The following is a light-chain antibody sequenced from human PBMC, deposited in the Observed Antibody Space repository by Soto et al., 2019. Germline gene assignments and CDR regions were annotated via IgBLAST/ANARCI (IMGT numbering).Light chain of an antibody. CDR1: SSDVGGYDY. V-gene: IGLV2-14*03. CDR3: SSYTSSKTVV. Sequence: QSVLTQPASVSGSPGQSITISCTGTSSDVGGYDYVSWYQHLPGKAPKVMIYDVFNRPSGVSSRFSGSKSGNTASLTISGLQTEDEAEYYCSSYTSSKTVVFGGGTKVTVL. J-gene: IGLJ2*01. CDR2: DVF.